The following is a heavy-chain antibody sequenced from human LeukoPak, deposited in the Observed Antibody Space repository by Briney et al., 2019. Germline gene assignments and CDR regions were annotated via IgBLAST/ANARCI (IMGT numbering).Heavy chain of an antibody. Sequence: SETLSLTCTVSGGSISSGSYYWSWIRQPAGKGLEWIGRIYTSGSTNYNPSLKSRVTISVDTSKNQFSLKLSSVTAADTAVYYCARESGGGYYYDSSGGFDYWGQGTLVTVSS. CDR3: ARESGGGYYYDSSGGFDY. V-gene: IGHV4-61*02. D-gene: IGHD3-22*01. J-gene: IGHJ4*02. CDR2: IYTSGST. CDR1: GGSISSGSYY.